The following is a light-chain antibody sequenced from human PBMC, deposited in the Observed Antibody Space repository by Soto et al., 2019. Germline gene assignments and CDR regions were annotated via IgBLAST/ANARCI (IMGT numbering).Light chain of an antibody. Sequence: DIQMTQSPSSLSASVGDRVTIACRAGQSVSRYLNWYQQKPGKAPDLLIYGASDLQSGVPSRFSGGRSGTDCTLTISNLQPEDSATYYWQQSYTTPLTFGGGTKVEIK. CDR1: QSVSRY. CDR3: QQSYTTPLT. CDR2: GAS. J-gene: IGKJ4*01. V-gene: IGKV1-39*01.